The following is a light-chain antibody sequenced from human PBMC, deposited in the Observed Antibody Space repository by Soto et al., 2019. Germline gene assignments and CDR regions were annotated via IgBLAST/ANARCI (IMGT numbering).Light chain of an antibody. CDR2: DDS. CDR1: SSDVGGYNY. Sequence: QSALTQPASVSGSPGQSITISCTGTSSDVGGYNYVSWYQQHPGKAPKLMIYDDSNRPSGVSNRFSGSKSGNTASLTISGLQAEDEADYYCRSYTSSSTLGVFGAGTKLTVL. V-gene: IGLV2-14*01. CDR3: RSYTSSSTLGV. J-gene: IGLJ1*01.